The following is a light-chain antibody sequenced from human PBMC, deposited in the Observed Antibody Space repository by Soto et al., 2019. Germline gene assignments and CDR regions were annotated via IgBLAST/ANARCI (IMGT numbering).Light chain of an antibody. CDR3: QKYNSAPRT. CDR1: QGISYY. Sequence: DIQMTQSPSSLSASVGDRVTITCRASQGISYYLAWYQQKPGKVPKLLIYAASTWQSGVPSRFSGSGSGTDFTLTISSLQPEDVATYYCQKYNSAPRTFGQGTKVEIK. V-gene: IGKV1-27*01. CDR2: AAS. J-gene: IGKJ1*01.